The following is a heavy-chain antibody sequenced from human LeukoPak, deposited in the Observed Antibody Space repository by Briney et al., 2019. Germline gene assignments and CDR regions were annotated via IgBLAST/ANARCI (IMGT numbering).Heavy chain of an antibody. V-gene: IGHV4-59*01. J-gene: IGHJ4*02. Sequence: SETLSLTCTVSGGSISSYYWSWIRQPPGKGLEWVGYIYYSGSTNYNPSLKSRVTISVDTSKNQFSLKLSSVTAADTAVYYCARGKSDFDYWGQGTLVTVSS. CDR3: ARGKSDFDY. CDR2: IYYSGST. CDR1: GGSISSYY.